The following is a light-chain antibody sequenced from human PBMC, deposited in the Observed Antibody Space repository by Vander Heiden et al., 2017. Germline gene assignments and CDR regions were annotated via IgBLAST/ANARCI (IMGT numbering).Light chain of an antibody. V-gene: IGLV1-40*01. CDR3: QSSDSAQQCV. CDR2: SSS. Sequence: QSVLTQPPSVSGPPGQRVTISCTGSSSNIGPGSDVHWYQPLPGTAPKLRNESSSQRPSEVPDRVSGSKSGTSASLAISGLQPEDEADDDCQSSDSAQQCVFGGGNKLTVL. J-gene: IGLJ3*02. CDR1: SSNIGPGSD.